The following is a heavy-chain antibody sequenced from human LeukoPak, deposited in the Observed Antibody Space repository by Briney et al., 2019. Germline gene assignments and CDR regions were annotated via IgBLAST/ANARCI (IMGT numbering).Heavy chain of an antibody. V-gene: IGHV4-34*01. CDR2: INHSGST. D-gene: IGHD2-15*01. CDR1: GDSISSYY. CDR3: ARRYCSGGSCWQFDY. J-gene: IGHJ4*02. Sequence: SETLSLTCTVSGDSISSYYWSWIRQPPGKGLEWIGEINHSGSTNYNPSLKSRVTISVDTSKNQFSLKLSSVTAADTAVYYCARRYCSGGSCWQFDYWGQGTLVTVSS.